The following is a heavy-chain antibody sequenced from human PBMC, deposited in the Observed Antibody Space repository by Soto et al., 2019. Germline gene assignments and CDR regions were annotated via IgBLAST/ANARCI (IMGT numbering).Heavy chain of an antibody. D-gene: IGHD1-1*01. J-gene: IGHJ4*02. CDR3: ATATGSIYYFDS. CDR2: ISGSGSGT. CDR1: GFSFRNYA. Sequence: VQLLDSGGGLVQPGGSLRLSCVTSGFSFRNYAMSWVRQAPGKGLEWVSTISGSGSGTYFADSVKGRFTISRDNSKNTRFRHMDTLRAEDTAVDYCATATGSIYYFDSWGQGTQVTVSS. V-gene: IGHV3-23*01.